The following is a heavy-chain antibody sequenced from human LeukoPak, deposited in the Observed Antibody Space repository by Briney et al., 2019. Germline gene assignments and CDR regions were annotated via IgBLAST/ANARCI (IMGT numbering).Heavy chain of an antibody. Sequence: SETLSLTCTVSGGSISSSSYYWGWIRQPPGKGLEWIGSIYYSGSTYYNPSLKSRVTISVDTSKNQFSLKLSSVTAADTAVYYCARGYEHFDYWGQGTLVTVSS. J-gene: IGHJ4*02. D-gene: IGHD1-1*01. CDR1: GGSISSSSYY. V-gene: IGHV4-39*07. CDR2: IYYSGST. CDR3: ARGYEHFDY.